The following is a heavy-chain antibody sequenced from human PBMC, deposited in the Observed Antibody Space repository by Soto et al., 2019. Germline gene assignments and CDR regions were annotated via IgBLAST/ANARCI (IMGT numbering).Heavy chain of an antibody. CDR1: GFSISHYW. J-gene: IGHJ5*02. V-gene: IGHV3-74*03. CDR2: VKSDGTTT. Sequence: EVQLVESGGGLVQPGGSLRLSCAASGFSISHYWMSWVRQAPGKGLVWVSRVKSDGTTTTYADFAKGRFIISRDNTKNTLYLQMNSLRVADTAMYHCVRSDGFDPWGHGTLVTVSS. CDR3: VRSDGFDP.